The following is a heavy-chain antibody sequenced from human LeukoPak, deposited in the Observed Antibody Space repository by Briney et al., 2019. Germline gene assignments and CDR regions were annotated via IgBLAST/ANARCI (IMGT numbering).Heavy chain of an antibody. Sequence: ASVKVSCKASGYTFTNYYMHWVRQTPGQGLEWMGRINPSGGSTSYAQKFQGRVTMTRDTSTSTVYMELSSLRSEDTAVYYCAIESVWYGFDHWGQGTLVTVSS. D-gene: IGHD3-16*01. CDR2: INPSGGST. J-gene: IGHJ4*02. V-gene: IGHV1-46*01. CDR3: AIESVWYGFDH. CDR1: GYTFTNYY.